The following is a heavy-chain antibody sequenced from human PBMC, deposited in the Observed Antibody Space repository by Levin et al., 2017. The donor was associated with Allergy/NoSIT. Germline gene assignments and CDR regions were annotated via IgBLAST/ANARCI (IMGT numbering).Heavy chain of an antibody. CDR2: VYYSGTT. CDR1: GGSINTNDYY. J-gene: IGHJ5*01. D-gene: IGHD3-10*01. Sequence: RSSETLSLTCTVSGGSINTNDYYWAWIRQSPGKGLEWIVSVYYSGTTYYNPSLKSRVTMSVDTSKNQFSLKVTSVTATDTAFYFCARGLTYFYNSASLGWFDPWGQGTLVTVSS. V-gene: IGHV4-39*01. CDR3: ARGLTYFYNSASLGWFDP.